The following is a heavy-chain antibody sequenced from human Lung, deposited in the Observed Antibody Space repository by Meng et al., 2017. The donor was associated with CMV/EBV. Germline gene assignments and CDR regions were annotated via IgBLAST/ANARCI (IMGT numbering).Heavy chain of an antibody. CDR3: ARGELALGFDS. Sequence: CSVTGGAISGRPWWNWVRQPPGKGLEWIGEIWHGGNTNYNVTLKSRVTLSIDKSNNQFSLKLNSVTAADTAVYFCARGELALGFDSWGQGILVTVSS. J-gene: IGHJ4*02. CDR2: IWHGGNT. D-gene: IGHD1-7*01. CDR1: GGAISGRPW. V-gene: IGHV4-4*01.